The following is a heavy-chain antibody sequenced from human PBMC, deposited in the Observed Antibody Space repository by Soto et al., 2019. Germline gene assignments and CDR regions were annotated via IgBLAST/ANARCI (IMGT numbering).Heavy chain of an antibody. V-gene: IGHV1-69*06. CDR1: GGTFSSYA. J-gene: IGHJ4*02. D-gene: IGHD3-22*01. CDR2: IIPIFGTA. Sequence: QVQLVQSGAEVKKPGSSVKVCCKASGGTFSSYAISWVRQAPGQGLEWMGGIIPIFGTANYAQKFQGRVTITADKSTSTAYMELSSLRSEDTAVYYCARWGESGYYYFGFDYWGQGTLVTVSS. CDR3: ARWGESGYYYFGFDY.